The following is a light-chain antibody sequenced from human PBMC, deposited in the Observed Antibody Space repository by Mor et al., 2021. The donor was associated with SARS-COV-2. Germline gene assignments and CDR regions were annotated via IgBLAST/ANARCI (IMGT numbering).Light chain of an antibody. CDR2: ANN. J-gene: IGLJ1*01. CDR3: NSRDSLGNRLRYV. Sequence: QRPGQAPVVVIYANNKRPSGIPDRFSGSKSENTASLTITGAQAEDEADYYCNSRDSLGNRLRYVFG. V-gene: IGLV3-19*01.